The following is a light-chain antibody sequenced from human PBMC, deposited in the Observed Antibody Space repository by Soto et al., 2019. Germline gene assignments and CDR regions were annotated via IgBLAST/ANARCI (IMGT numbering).Light chain of an antibody. J-gene: IGKJ1*01. CDR1: ESLLHTSGKTY. CDR2: QIS. Sequence: IVLTQTPLSSRVTLGQAASISCSSSESLLHTSGKTYLSWLQLRPGQPPRLLLYQISQRPPGVPDRFSGSGAGTNFTLTISGVEADDIGIYYGMQASQLRTFGQGTKVEIK. V-gene: IGKV2-24*01. CDR3: MQASQLRT.